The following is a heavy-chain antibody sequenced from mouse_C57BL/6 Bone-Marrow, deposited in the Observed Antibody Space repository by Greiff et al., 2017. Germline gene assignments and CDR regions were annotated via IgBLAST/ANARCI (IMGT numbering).Heavy chain of an antibody. J-gene: IGHJ4*01. Sequence: QVQLQQPGTELVKPGASVKLSCKASGYTFTSYWMHWVKQRPGQGLEWIGNNNPSNGGTNYNEKFKSKATLTVDKSSSTAYMQLSSLTSEDSAVYYCARYSNYVDYAMDYWGQGTSVTVSS. D-gene: IGHD2-5*01. V-gene: IGHV1-53*01. CDR3: ARYSNYVDYAMDY. CDR2: NNPSNGGT. CDR1: GYTFTSYW.